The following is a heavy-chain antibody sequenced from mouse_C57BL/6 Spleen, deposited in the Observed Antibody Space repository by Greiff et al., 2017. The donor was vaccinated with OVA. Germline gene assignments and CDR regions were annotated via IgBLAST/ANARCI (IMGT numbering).Heavy chain of an antibody. CDR2: FHPYNDDT. V-gene: IGHV1-47*01. D-gene: IGHD1-1*01. CDR1: GYTFTTYP. Sequence: VQGVESGAELVKPGASVKMSCKASGYTFTTYPIEWMKQNHGKSLEWIGNFHPYNDDTKYNEKFKGKATLTVEKSSSTVYLELSRLTSDDSAVYYCARGYYYGSSPDWYFDVWGTGTTVTVSS. CDR3: ARGYYYGSSPDWYFDV. J-gene: IGHJ1*03.